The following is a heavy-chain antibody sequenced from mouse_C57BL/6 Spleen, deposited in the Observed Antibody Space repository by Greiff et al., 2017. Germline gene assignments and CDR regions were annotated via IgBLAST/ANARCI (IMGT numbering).Heavy chain of an antibody. V-gene: IGHV14-1*01. D-gene: IGHD2-5*01. CDR1: GFNIKDYY. CDR3: TTTPYYSNYGAYYYAMDY. J-gene: IGHJ4*01. Sequence: VQLKQSGAELVRPGASVKLSCTASGFNIKDYYMHWVKQRPEQGLEWIGRIDPEDGDTEYAPKFPGKATMTAATTSNTAYLQLSSLTSEDTAVYYCTTTPYYSNYGAYYYAMDYWGQGTSVTVSS. CDR2: IDPEDGDT.